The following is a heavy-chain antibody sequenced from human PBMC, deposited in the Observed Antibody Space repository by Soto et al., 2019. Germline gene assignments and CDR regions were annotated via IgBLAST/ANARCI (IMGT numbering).Heavy chain of an antibody. Sequence: ASVKVSCKASGYTFNDYYIHWVRQAPGQGLEWMGWINPGTAGIDYAQKFQGRVTMTRDSSISTAYMELSGLKSDDTAVYYCAGQCTSTWSRYFFDYWGPGNPVTVS. CDR2: INPGTAGI. V-gene: IGHV1-2*02. CDR1: GYTFNDYY. D-gene: IGHD2-2*01. J-gene: IGHJ4*02. CDR3: AGQCTSTWSRYFFDY.